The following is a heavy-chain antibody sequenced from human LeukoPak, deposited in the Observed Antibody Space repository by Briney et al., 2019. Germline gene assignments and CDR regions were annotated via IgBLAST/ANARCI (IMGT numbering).Heavy chain of an antibody. D-gene: IGHD3-10*02. CDR3: AKGPFFYYVVGVYNYYDL. V-gene: IGHV3-23*01. Sequence: GGSLRLSCAASGFTFDDYGMSWVRQAPGKGLEWVSAMSGSGGMTYTADSVKGRFTISRDHPKNTLDLQMNSLRAADTAIYYCAKGPFFYYVVGVYNYYDLWGQGTLVTVSS. CDR1: GFTFDDYG. J-gene: IGHJ4*02. CDR2: MSGSGGMT.